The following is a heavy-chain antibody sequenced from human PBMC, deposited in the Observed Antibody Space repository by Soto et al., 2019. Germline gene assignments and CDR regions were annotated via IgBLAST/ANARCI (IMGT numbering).Heavy chain of an antibody. CDR1: GFTFSSYA. D-gene: IGHD6-13*01. V-gene: IGHV3-23*01. J-gene: IGHJ4*02. Sequence: PGGSLRLSCAASGFTFSSYAMSWVRQAPGKGLEWVSAISGSGGSTYYANSVKGRFTISRDNSKNTLYLQMNSLRAEDTAVYYCAGEGWRTSRYSSSWANPHAFDYWGQGTLVPVSS. CDR3: AGEGWRTSRYSSSWANPHAFDY. CDR2: ISGSGGST.